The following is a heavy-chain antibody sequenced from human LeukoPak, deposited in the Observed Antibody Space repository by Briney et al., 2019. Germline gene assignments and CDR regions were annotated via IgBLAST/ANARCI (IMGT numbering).Heavy chain of an antibody. CDR2: ISAYNGNT. CDR1: GYTFTSYG. V-gene: IGHV1-18*01. J-gene: IGHJ5*02. CDR3: ARVKPAYCGGDCYRAWFDP. Sequence: ASVKVSCKASGYTFTSYGISWVRQAPGQGLEWMGWISAYNGNTNYAQKLQGRVTMTTDTSTSTAYMELRSLRSDDTAVYYCARVKPAYCGGDCYRAWFDPWGQGTLVTVSS. D-gene: IGHD2-21*02.